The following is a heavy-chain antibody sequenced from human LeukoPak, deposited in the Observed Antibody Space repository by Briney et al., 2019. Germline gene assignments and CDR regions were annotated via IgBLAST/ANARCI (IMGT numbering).Heavy chain of an antibody. Sequence: SETLSLTCTVYGGSISRSSYYWGWIRQPPGKGLEWIGSIYYSGSTYYNPSLKSRVTISVDTSKNQFSLKLSSVTAADTAVYYCASPLEYSSSSVGYWGQGTLVTVSS. V-gene: IGHV4-39*01. D-gene: IGHD6-6*01. CDR3: ASPLEYSSSSVGY. CDR1: GGSISRSSYY. J-gene: IGHJ4*02. CDR2: IYYSGST.